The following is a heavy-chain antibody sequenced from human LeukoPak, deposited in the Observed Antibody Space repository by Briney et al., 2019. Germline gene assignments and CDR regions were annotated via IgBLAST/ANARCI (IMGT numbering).Heavy chain of an antibody. CDR1: AFAFSNYA. V-gene: IGHV3-23*01. CDR2: IEGDGSKT. D-gene: IGHD1-1*01. Sequence: GGSLRLSCAASAFAFSNYAMTWVRQAPGKGLEWVSTIEGDGSKTHYADSVKGRFTISRDNSKNTLSLQMNGLSAEDTALYYCAKDFIARNGVYVAFDIWGQGTMVTVSS. J-gene: IGHJ3*02. CDR3: AKDFIARNGVYVAFDI.